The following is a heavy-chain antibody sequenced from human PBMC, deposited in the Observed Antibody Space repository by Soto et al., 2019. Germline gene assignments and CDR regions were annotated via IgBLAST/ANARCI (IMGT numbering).Heavy chain of an antibody. V-gene: IGHV1-18*01. CDR1: GYTFTSYG. CDR2: ISAHNDNT. D-gene: IGHD3-10*01. CDR3: ASDRGSWSNSMMTCFAP. Sequence: QVQLVQSGAEVKKPGASVKVSCKASGYTFTSYGISWVRQAPGQGLEGMGWISAHNDNTNYAQKLQGRVTMTTDTTTTTTYMDLRSLTTDVTPVYYRASDRGSWSNSMMTCFAPWGQGTLLTVST. J-gene: IGHJ5*02.